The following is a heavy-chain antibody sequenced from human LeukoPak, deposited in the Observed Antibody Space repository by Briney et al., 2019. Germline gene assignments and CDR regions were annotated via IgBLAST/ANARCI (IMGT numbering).Heavy chain of an antibody. CDR2: ISTSSTYT. J-gene: IGHJ4*02. CDR1: GFTVSSHD. V-gene: IGHV3-11*06. CDR3: ARGGSSGRFDY. D-gene: IGHD6-19*01. Sequence: GGSLRLSCAASGFTVSSHDMSWARQAPGKGLEWVSYISTSSTYTNYADSMKGRFTISRDNAKNSLYLQMNSLRAEDTAVYFCARGGSSGRFDYWGQGTLVTVSS.